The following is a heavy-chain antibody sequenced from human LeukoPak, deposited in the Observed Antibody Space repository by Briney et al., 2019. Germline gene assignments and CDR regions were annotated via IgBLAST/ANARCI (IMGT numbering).Heavy chain of an antibody. D-gene: IGHD3-10*01. Sequence: GGSLRLSCAASGFTFSSYWMSWVRQAPGKGLEWVANIKQDGSEKYYVDSVKGRFTISRDNAKNSLYLQMNSLRAEDTAVYYCARGALLWFGAKMEYYFDYWGQGTPLTVSS. CDR1: GFTFSSYW. CDR2: IKQDGSEK. V-gene: IGHV3-7*03. J-gene: IGHJ4*02. CDR3: ARGALLWFGAKMEYYFDY.